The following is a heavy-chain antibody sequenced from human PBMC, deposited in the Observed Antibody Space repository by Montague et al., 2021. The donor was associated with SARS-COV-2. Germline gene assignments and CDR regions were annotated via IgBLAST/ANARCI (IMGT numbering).Heavy chain of an antibody. CDR3: STNYGSVTFPCCFDP. Sequence: SETLSLTCDVSGGAMSSGQWWRWVRQPPGKGLEWIGVIYQTGYTNYNPSLRSRVTISVDTSRNQSSLQMTSMTAADTAVYYCSTNYGSVTFPCCFDPWGQGTPVTVSS. J-gene: IGHJ5*02. CDR2: IYQTGYT. D-gene: IGHD3-10*01. CDR1: GGAMSSGQW. V-gene: IGHV4-4*02.